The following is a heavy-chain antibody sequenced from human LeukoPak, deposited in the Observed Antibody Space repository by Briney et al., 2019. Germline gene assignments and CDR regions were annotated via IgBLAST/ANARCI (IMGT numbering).Heavy chain of an antibody. CDR2: IIPILGIA. J-gene: IGHJ4*02. CDR1: GGTFSSYA. CDR3: ARGAVNIVGATMFDY. D-gene: IGHD1-26*01. Sequence: ASVKVSCKASGGTFSSYAISWVRQAPGQGLEWMGRIIPILGIANYAQKFQGRVTITADKSTSTAYMELSSLRSEDTAVYYCARGAVNIVGATMFDYWGQGTLVTVSS. V-gene: IGHV1-69*04.